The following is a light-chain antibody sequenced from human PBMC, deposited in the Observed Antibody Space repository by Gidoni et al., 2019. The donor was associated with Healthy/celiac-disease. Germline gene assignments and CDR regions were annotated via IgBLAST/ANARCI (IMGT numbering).Light chain of an antibody. CDR3: QQYYSTPQT. Sequence: DIVMTQSPDSLAVSLGERATINCKSSQSVLYSSNNKNYLAWYQQKPGQPPKLLIYWAPTRESGVPARFSGSGSGTDFTLTISSLQAEDVAVYYCQQYYSTPQTFGQGTKLEIK. V-gene: IGKV4-1*01. CDR2: WAP. J-gene: IGKJ2*01. CDR1: QSVLYSSNNKNY.